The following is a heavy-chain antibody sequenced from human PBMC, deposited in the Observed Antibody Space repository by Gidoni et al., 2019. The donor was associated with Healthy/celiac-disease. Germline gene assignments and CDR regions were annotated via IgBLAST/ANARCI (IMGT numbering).Heavy chain of an antibody. Sequence: EVQLVQSGAEVKKPGESLKLSCMGSGYSFTSYCIGWVRQMPGKGLEWMGIIYPGDSDTRYSPSFQGQVTISADKSISTAYLQWSSLKASDTAMYYCARGDPRYSSSWYTPPNNWFDPWGQGTLVTVSS. D-gene: IGHD6-13*01. V-gene: IGHV5-51*01. J-gene: IGHJ5*02. CDR3: ARGDPRYSSSWYTPPNNWFDP. CDR2: IYPGDSDT. CDR1: GYSFTSYC.